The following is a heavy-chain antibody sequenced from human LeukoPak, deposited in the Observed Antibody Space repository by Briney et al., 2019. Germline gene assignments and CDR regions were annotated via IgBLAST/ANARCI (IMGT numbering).Heavy chain of an antibody. CDR1: GGSISSSNW. CDR3: ASLGGRKSRNDY. CDR2: IYHSGST. D-gene: IGHD3-16*01. V-gene: IGHV4-4*02. J-gene: IGHJ4*02. Sequence: SETLSLTCAVSGGSISSSNWWSWVRQPPGKGLEWIGEIYHSGSTNYNPSLKSRVTISVDKSKNQFSLKLSSVTAADTAVYYCASLGGRKSRNDYWGQGTLVTVSS.